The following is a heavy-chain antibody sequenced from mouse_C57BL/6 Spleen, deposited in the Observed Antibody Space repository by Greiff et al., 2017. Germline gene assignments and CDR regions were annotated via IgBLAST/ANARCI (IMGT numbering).Heavy chain of an antibody. CDR3: AIFYDGYYAWFAY. Sequence: VQLQQSGPELVKPGASVKISCKASGYAFSSSWMNWVKQRPGKGLEWIGRIYPGDGDTNYNGKVKGKATLTADKSSSRAYMQLSSLTSEDSAVYFCAIFYDGYYAWFAYWGQGTLVTVSA. D-gene: IGHD2-3*01. CDR2: IYPGDGDT. CDR1: GYAFSSSW. V-gene: IGHV1-82*01. J-gene: IGHJ3*01.